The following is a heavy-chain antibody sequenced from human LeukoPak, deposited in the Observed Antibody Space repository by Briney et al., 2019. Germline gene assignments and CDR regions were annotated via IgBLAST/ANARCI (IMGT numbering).Heavy chain of an antibody. V-gene: IGHV3-53*01. D-gene: IGHD6-19*01. CDR1: GFTVSTNY. CDR2: IYSDGRT. CDR3: TRDPTSVADRGDY. Sequence: PGGSLKISCAASGFTVSTNYFSWVRQGPGKGLEWVSSIYSDGRTYYADSVKGRFTISRDNFKNSVYLQMNSLRAEDTAVYYCTRDPTSVADRGDYWGQGTLVTVSS. J-gene: IGHJ4*02.